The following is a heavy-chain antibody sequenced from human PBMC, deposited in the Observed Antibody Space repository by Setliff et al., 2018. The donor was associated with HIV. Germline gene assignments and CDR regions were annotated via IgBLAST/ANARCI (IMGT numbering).Heavy chain of an antibody. CDR2: IYYSGST. CDR3: ARETCSFGGIDT. D-gene: IGHD2-15*01. V-gene: IGHV4-59*12. Sequence: PSETLSLTCTVSGASISSYYWSWIRQPPGKGMEWIGYIYYSGSTNYNPSLKSGFIISVDTSKNQFSLKVRSVTAADTAMYYCARETCSFGGIDTWGQGTLVTVSS. CDR1: GASISSYY. J-gene: IGHJ5*02.